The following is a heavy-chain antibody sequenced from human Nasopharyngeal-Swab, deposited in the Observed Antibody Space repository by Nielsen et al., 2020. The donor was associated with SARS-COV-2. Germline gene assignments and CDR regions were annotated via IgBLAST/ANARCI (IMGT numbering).Heavy chain of an antibody. J-gene: IGHJ4*02. V-gene: IGHV4-4*08. CDR3: ARRGVVVRGGYYFDY. D-gene: IGHD2-15*01. CDR2: IYSTGST. Sequence: WIRQPPGKGLDWIGYIYSTGSTYYNPSLKSRVTISVDTSKNQFSLKLSSVTAADTAVYYCARRGVVVRGGYYFDYWGQGTLVTVSS.